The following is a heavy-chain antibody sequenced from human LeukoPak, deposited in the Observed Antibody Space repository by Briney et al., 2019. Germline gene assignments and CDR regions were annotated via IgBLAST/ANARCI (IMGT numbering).Heavy chain of an antibody. CDR2: ISGSGGST. V-gene: IGHV3-23*01. D-gene: IGHD3-10*01. J-gene: IGHJ6*02. Sequence: PGRSLRLSCAASGFTFSSYAMSWVRQAPGKGLEWVSAISGSGGSTYYADSVKGRFTISRDNSKNTLYLQMNSLRAEDTAVYYCAKCNQWGFGNLLCYGMDVWGQGTTGTVSS. CDR3: AKCNQWGFGNLLCYGMDV. CDR1: GFTFSSYA.